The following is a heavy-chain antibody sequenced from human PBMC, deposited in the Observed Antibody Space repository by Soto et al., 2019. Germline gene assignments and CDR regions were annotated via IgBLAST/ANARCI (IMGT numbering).Heavy chain of an antibody. CDR2: IWYDGSNK. J-gene: IGHJ6*02. V-gene: IGHV3-33*01. CDR1: GFTFSSYG. CDR3: ARGSRAAAGPKTHYYYYGMDV. Sequence: QVQLVESGGGVVQPGRSLRLSCAASGFTFSSYGMHWVRQAPGKGLEWVAVIWYDGSNKYYADSVKGRFTISRDNSKNTLYLQMNSLRAEDTAVYYCARGSRAAAGPKTHYYYYGMDVWGQGTTVTVSS. D-gene: IGHD6-13*01.